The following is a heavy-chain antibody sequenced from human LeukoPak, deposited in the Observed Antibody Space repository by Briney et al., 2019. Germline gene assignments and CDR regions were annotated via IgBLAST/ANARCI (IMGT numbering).Heavy chain of an antibody. V-gene: IGHV4-4*07. CDR2: IYTSGST. CDR3: ARDRVGSNYYDSSGWNDAFDI. CDR1: GYSISSGYY. D-gene: IGHD3-22*01. J-gene: IGHJ3*02. Sequence: SETLSLTCTVSGYSISSGYYWGWIRQPAGKGLEWIGRIYTSGSTNYNPSLKSRVTMSVDTSKNQFSLKLSSVTAADTAVYYRARDRVGSNYYDSSGWNDAFDIWGQGTMVTVSS.